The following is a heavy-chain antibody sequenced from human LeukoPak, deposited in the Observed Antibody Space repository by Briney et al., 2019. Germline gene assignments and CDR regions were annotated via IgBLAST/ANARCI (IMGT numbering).Heavy chain of an antibody. D-gene: IGHD3-10*01. J-gene: IGHJ3*02. CDR2: IVSNGGSP. Sequence: GGSLRLSCSASGFPFSSYAMHWVRQAPGKGLEYVSGIVSNGGSPYYADSVKGGFTISRDNSKNTVYLQMSSLRAEDTAVYYCVKGHEPDYYGSGIDAFDIWGQGTMVTVSS. CDR3: VKGHEPDYYGSGIDAFDI. V-gene: IGHV3-64D*08. CDR1: GFPFSSYA.